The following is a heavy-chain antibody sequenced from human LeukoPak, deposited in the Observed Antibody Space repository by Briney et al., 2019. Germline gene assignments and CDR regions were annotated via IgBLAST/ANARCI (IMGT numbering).Heavy chain of an antibody. CDR3: ARNIRIARGGSYLYFLYYFDY. CDR2: IIPIFGTA. CDR1: GGTFSSYA. D-gene: IGHD1-26*01. V-gene: IGHV1-69*05. J-gene: IGHJ4*02. Sequence: SVKVSCKASGGTFSSYAISWVRQAPGQGLEWMGGIIPIFGTANYAQKFQGRVTITTDESTSTAYMELSSLRSEDTAVYYCARNIRIARGGSYLYFLYYFDYWGQGTLVTVSS.